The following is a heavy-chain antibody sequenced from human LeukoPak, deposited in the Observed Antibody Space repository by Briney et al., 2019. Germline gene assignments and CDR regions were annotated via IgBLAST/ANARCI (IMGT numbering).Heavy chain of an antibody. CDR1: GFTVSSNY. V-gene: IGHV3-66*01. D-gene: IGHD4-17*01. CDR3: ARGLLTTVTPFGY. CDR2: IYSGGST. J-gene: IGHJ4*02. Sequence: GGSLRLSCAASGFTVSSNYMGWVRQAPGKGLEWVSVIYSGGSTYYADSVKGRFTISRDNSKNTLYLQMNSLRAEDTAVYYCARGLLTTVTPFGYWGQGTLVTVSS.